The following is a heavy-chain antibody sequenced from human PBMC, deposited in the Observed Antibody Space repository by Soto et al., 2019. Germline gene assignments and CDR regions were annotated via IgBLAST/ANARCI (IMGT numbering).Heavy chain of an antibody. CDR1: GFTVSNNY. CDR3: ATYISLDY. Sequence: EVQLVETGGGLIQPGGSMRLSCAASGFTVSNNYMSWVRQAPGKGLEWVSLIYSGGSTYYADSVKGRFTISRDNSKNTRYLQMNSLRAEDTAVYYCATYISLDYWGQGTLVTVSS. V-gene: IGHV3-53*02. D-gene: IGHD2-2*02. J-gene: IGHJ4*02. CDR2: IYSGGST.